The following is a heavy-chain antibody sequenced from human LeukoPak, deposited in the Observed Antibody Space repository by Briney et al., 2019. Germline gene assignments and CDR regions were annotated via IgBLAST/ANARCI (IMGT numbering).Heavy chain of an antibody. CDR1: GGSISSYY. V-gene: IGHV4-59*01. J-gene: IGHJ4*02. CDR2: IYYSGST. D-gene: IGHD6-19*01. Sequence: SSETLSLTCTVSGGSISSYYWSWIRQPPGKGLEWIGYIYYSGSTNYNPSLKSRVTISVDTSKNQFSLKLSSVTAADTAVYYCARGTTLYSSGWYAYYFDYWGQGTLVTVSS. CDR3: ARGTTLYSSGWYAYYFDY.